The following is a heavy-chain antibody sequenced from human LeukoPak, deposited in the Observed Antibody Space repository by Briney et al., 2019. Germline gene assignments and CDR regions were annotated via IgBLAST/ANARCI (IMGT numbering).Heavy chain of an antibody. CDR2: IIPIFGTA. J-gene: IGHJ5*02. Sequence: ASVKVSCKASGGTFSSYAISWVQQAPGQGLEWMGGIIPIFGTANYAQKFQGRVTITADESTSTAYMELSSLRSEDTAVYYCARSSGGNSGLSLVRNWFDPWGQGTLVTVSS. CDR3: ARSSGGNSGLSLVRNWFDP. V-gene: IGHV1-69*13. CDR1: GGTFSSYA. D-gene: IGHD4-23*01.